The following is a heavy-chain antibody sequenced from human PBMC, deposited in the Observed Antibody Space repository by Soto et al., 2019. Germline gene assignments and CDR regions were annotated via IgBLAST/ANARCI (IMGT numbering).Heavy chain of an antibody. Sequence: GGSLRLSCAASGFTFSSYAMSWVRHAPGKGLEWVSAISGSGGSTYYADSVKGRFTISRDNSKNTLYLQMNSLRAEDTAVYYCAKIPYYGSGSYYFDYWGQGTLVTVSS. J-gene: IGHJ4*02. CDR3: AKIPYYGSGSYYFDY. CDR1: GFTFSSYA. CDR2: ISGSGGST. D-gene: IGHD3-10*01. V-gene: IGHV3-23*01.